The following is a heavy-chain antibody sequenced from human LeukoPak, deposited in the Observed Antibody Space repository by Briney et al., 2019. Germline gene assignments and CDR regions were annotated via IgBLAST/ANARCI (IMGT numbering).Heavy chain of an antibody. J-gene: IGHJ4*02. CDR2: MYYSGET. CDR1: GGSISSGRYH. CDR3: ARLRQGAGDFGY. Sequence: SETLSLTCTVSGGSISSGRYHWDWIRQPPGKGLEWIGRMYYSGETFYNPSLKSRVTIFVDTSKNQFSLKLSSVTIADTSVYYCARLRQGAGDFGYWGQGTLVTVSS. V-gene: IGHV4-39*01. D-gene: IGHD6-19*01.